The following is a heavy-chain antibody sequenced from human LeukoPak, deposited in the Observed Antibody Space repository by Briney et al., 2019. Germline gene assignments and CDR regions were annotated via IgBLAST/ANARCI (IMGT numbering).Heavy chain of an antibody. CDR2: IYYSGST. Sequence: SETLSLTCTVSGGSISSGDYYWSWIRQPQGKGLEWIGYIYYSGSTYYNPSLKSRVTISVDTSKNQFSLKLSSVTAADTAVYYCATDGSGSYYSVFHYYGMDVWGQGTTVTVSS. CDR3: ATDGSGSYYSVFHYYGMDV. J-gene: IGHJ6*02. V-gene: IGHV4-30-4*01. CDR1: GGSISSGDYY. D-gene: IGHD3-10*01.